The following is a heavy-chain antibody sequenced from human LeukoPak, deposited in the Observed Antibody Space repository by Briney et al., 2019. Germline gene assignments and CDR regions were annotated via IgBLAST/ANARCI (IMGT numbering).Heavy chain of an antibody. J-gene: IGHJ3*02. Sequence: GRSLRLSCAASGFTFSSYWMHWVRQAPGKGLVWVSHIKSDGSFTRYADSVKGRFTISRDNDKNTLYLQMNSLRAEDTAVYYCARDFNFWSAYYGAFDIWGQGTMVTVSS. V-gene: IGHV3-74*01. CDR3: ARDFNFWSAYYGAFDI. D-gene: IGHD3-3*01. CDR1: GFTFSSYW. CDR2: IKSDGSFT.